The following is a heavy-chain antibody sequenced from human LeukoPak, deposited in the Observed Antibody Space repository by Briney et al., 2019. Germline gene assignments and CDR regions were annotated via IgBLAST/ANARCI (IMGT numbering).Heavy chain of an antibody. CDR1: GGSFSGYY. J-gene: IGHJ6*03. D-gene: IGHD3-10*01. CDR3: ARGLYYYGSGSYIYYYYYMDV. V-gene: IGHV4-34*01. CDR2: INHSGST. Sequence: SETLPLTCAVYGGSFSGYYWSWIRQPPGKGLEWIGEINHSGSTNYNPSLKSRVTISVDTSKNQFSLKLSSVTAADTAVYYCARGLYYYGSGSYIYYYYYMDVWGKGTTVTVSS.